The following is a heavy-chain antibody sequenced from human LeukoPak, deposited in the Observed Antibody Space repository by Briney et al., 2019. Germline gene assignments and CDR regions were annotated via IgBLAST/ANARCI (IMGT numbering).Heavy chain of an antibody. CDR1: GGSISSGGYY. CDR3: ARGLYSIVDY. V-gene: IGHV4-31*03. D-gene: IGHD2-8*01. J-gene: IGHJ4*02. CDR2: IDYSGST. Sequence: SETLSLTCTVSGGSISSGGYYWSWIRQHPGKSLEWMGYIDYSGSTYYNPSLKSRVTISRDTSKNQFSLKLSSVTAADTAVYYCARGLYSIVDYWGQGTLVTVSS.